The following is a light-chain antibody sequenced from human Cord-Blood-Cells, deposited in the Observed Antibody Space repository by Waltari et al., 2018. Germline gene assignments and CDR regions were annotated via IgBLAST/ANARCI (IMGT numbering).Light chain of an antibody. Sequence: EIVLTQSPATLSLSPGERATLSCRASQSVSSHLAWYQLKPGQAPRLLIYDASDRATGHPARFSGSGSGTDFTLTISSLGPEDFAVYYCQQRSNWPPWTFGQGTKVEIK. J-gene: IGKJ1*01. CDR3: QQRSNWPPWT. V-gene: IGKV3-11*01. CDR1: QSVSSH. CDR2: DAS.